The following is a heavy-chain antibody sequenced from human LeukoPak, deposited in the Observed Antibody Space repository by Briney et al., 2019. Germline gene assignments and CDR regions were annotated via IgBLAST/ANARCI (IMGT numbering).Heavy chain of an antibody. CDR2: IKSKTDGGTT. Sequence: PGGSLRLSCAASGFTFSNAWMSWVRLAPGKGLEWVGRIKSKTDGGTTDYAAPVKGRFTISRDDSKNTLYLQMNSLKTEDTAVYYCTTDGVVVVPAAMPGDYWGQGTLVTVSS. CDR3: TTDGVVVVPAAMPGDY. J-gene: IGHJ4*02. CDR1: GFTFSNAW. D-gene: IGHD2-2*01. V-gene: IGHV3-15*01.